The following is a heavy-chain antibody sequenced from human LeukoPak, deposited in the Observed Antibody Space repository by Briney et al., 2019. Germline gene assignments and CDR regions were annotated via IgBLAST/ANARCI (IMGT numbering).Heavy chain of an antibody. CDR2: IYRSGST. CDR1: GYSISGGYY. J-gene: IGHJ6*03. V-gene: IGHV4-38-2*02. CDR3: ARTGAGYYYYYMDV. Sequence: PSETLSLTCTVSGYSISGGYYWGWIRQPPGKGLEWIGTIYRSGSTYSNPSLRGRVTISVDTSKNQFSLKLSSVTAADTAVYYCARTGAGYYYYYMDVWGKGTTVTVSS. D-gene: IGHD1-26*01.